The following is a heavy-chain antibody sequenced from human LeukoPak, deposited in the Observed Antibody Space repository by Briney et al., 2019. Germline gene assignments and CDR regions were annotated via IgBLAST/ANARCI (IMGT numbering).Heavy chain of an antibody. Sequence: GGSLRLSCAASGFTFSSYAMSWVRQAPGKGLEWVSAISGSGGSTYYADSVKGRFTISRDNSKNTLYLQMNSLRAEDTAVYYCATEIAGITPAGTTDYWGRGTLVTVTS. CDR3: ATEIAGITPAGTTDY. D-gene: IGHD6-13*01. CDR1: GFTFSSYA. J-gene: IGHJ4*02. V-gene: IGHV3-23*01. CDR2: ISGSGGST.